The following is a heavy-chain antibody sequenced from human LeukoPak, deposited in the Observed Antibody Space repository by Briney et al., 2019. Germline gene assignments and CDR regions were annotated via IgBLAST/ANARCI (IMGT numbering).Heavy chain of an antibody. CDR2: IYSGGST. V-gene: IGHV3-66*01. Sequence: GSLRLSCAASGFTVSREYMSWVRQAPGKGLEWVSVIYSGGSTYYADSVKGRFTISRDNSKNTLYLQMNSLRAEDTAVYYCARVLGSARYFDYWGQGTLVTVSS. CDR3: ARVLGSARYFDY. CDR1: GFTVSREY. D-gene: IGHD6-25*01. J-gene: IGHJ4*02.